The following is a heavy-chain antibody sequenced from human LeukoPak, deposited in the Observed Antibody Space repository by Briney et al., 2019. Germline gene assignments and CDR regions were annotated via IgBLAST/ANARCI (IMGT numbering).Heavy chain of an antibody. CDR1: GGSISSGDYY. CDR3: ARVDEDYEALDY. CDR2: IYYSGST. D-gene: IGHD4-17*01. V-gene: IGHV4-30-4*08. Sequence: SETLSLTCTVSGGSISSGDYYWSWIRQPPGKGLEWIGYIYYSGSTYYNPSLKSRVTISVDTSKNQFSLKLSSVTAADTAVYYCARVDEDYEALDYWGQGTLVTVSS. J-gene: IGHJ4*02.